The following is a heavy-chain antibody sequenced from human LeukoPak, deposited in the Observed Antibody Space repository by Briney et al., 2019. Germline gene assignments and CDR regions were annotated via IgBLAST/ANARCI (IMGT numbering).Heavy chain of an antibody. D-gene: IGHD3-10*01. J-gene: IGHJ4*02. CDR1: GFTFSTYS. CDR2: ISPDSNYK. Sequence: GGSLRLSCAASGFTFSTYSMNWLRLAPGKGLEWVSSISPDSNYKYYVDSVKGRFTISRDNAKNSLYLQMNSLRAEDTAVYYCARDLWFGETPYYFDYWGQGTLVTVSS. CDR3: ARDLWFGETPYYFDY. V-gene: IGHV3-21*01.